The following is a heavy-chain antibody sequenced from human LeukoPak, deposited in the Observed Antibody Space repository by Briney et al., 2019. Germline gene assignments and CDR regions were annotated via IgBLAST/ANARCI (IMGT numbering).Heavy chain of an antibody. D-gene: IGHD4-17*01. CDR2: IRYDGSNK. Sequence: GGSLRLSCAAFGFTFSSYGMHWVRQAPGKGLEWVAFIRYDGSNKYYADSVKGRFTISRDNPKNTLYLQMNSLRVEDTAVYYCAKDVDYVRVHAFDIWGQGTMVTVSS. CDR3: AKDVDYVRVHAFDI. J-gene: IGHJ3*02. CDR1: GFTFSSYG. V-gene: IGHV3-30*02.